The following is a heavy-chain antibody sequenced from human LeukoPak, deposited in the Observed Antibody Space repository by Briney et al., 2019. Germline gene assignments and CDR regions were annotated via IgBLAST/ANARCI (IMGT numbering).Heavy chain of an antibody. CDR2: ISSSSSYI. J-gene: IGHJ6*03. Sequence: GGSLRLSCAASGFTFSSYSMNWVRQAPGKGLEWVSSISSSSSYIYYADSVKGRFTISRDNAKNSLYLQMNSLRAEDTAVYYCARVPPGAIFGVPHPGIYYMDVWGKGTTVTVSS. V-gene: IGHV3-21*01. CDR1: GFTFSSYS. CDR3: ARVPPGAIFGVPHPGIYYMDV. D-gene: IGHD3-3*01.